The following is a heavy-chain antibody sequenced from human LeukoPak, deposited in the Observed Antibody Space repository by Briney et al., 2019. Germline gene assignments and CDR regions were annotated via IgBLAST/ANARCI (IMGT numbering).Heavy chain of an antibody. V-gene: IGHV4-4*07. CDR3: ARGAATYDFQY. D-gene: IGHD6-25*01. J-gene: IGHJ1*01. CDR2: IHTNDGT. CDR1: GGSISGYY. Sequence: SETLSLTCTVSGGSISGYYWSWVRQPAGKGLEWIGRIHTNDGTNFNPSLKGRVTMSLDTSKNQFSLKLTSVTAAGTAVYYCARGAATYDFQYWGQGTLVAVSS.